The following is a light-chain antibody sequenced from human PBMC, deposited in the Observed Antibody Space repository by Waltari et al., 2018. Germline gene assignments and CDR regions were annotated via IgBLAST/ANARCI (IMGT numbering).Light chain of an antibody. CDR1: TDDVYAYNL. Sequence: QSALTPPASVSVSPGQSITIPCPRTTDDVYAYNLLSWSQVHPSRAPKVILFDVSNRPSGVSRRFAGSKSRSTASLTISGLQAEDEADYYCCSYTKTKTVVFGGGTKVTVL. CDR3: CSYTKTKTVV. CDR2: DVS. J-gene: IGLJ2*01. V-gene: IGLV2-14*03.